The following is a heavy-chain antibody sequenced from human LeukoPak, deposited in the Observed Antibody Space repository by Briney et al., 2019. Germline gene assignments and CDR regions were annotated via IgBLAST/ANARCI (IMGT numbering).Heavy chain of an antibody. V-gene: IGHV4-61*02. CDR3: ARGRAIFGVVMADY. CDR2: IYTSGST. Sequence: SLETLSLTCTVSGGSISSGRYYWSWIGPPAGKGLEWVGRIYTSGSTNYNPSLKSRVTISVDTSKNQFSLKLSSVTAADTAVYYCARGRAIFGVVMADYWGQGTLVTVSS. CDR1: GGSISSGRYY. J-gene: IGHJ4*02. D-gene: IGHD3-3*01.